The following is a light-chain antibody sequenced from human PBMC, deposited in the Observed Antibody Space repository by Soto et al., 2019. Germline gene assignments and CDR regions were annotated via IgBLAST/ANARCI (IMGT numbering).Light chain of an antibody. V-gene: IGKV3-11*01. CDR2: AAY. Sequence: EVVLTQSPVTLSLSPGERATLSCRASQSFRGLLAWYQQKPGQAPRLLIYAAYNRPTGIPPRFSGSGSGTDFTLTISSLEPEDSAVYYCQQRHMWPITFGQGTRLEIK. CDR3: QQRHMWPIT. J-gene: IGKJ5*01. CDR1: QSFRGL.